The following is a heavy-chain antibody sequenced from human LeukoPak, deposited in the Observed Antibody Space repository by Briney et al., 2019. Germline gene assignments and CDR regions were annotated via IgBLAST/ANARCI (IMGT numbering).Heavy chain of an antibody. V-gene: IGHV3-9*01. J-gene: IGHJ3*02. D-gene: IGHD3-22*01. CDR2: ISWNSGSI. CDR1: GFTFDDYA. Sequence: GGSLRLSCAASGFTFDDYAMHWVRQAPGKGLEWVSGISWNSGSIGYADSVKGRFTISRDNAKNSLYLQMSSLRAEDTALYYCAKVGQYYYDSSGYYRRVHDAFDIWGQGTMVTVSS. CDR3: AKVGQYYYDSSGYYRRVHDAFDI.